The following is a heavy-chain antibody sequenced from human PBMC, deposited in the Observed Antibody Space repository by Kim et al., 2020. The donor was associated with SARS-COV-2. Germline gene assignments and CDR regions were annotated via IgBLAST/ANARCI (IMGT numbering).Heavy chain of an antibody. CDR2: ISSKTGGGTT. Sequence: GGSLRLSCAGSRFTFSNAYMSWVRLAPGKGLEWVGYISSKTGGGTTEYSAHGQGRITISSADSKRTLYLQMRRPQTADTGEYSCTTFPVRGLSAFDFWG. J-gene: IGHJ3*01. CDR1: RFTFSNAY. D-gene: IGHD2-21*02. V-gene: IGHV3-15*01. CDR3: TTFPVRGLSAFDF.